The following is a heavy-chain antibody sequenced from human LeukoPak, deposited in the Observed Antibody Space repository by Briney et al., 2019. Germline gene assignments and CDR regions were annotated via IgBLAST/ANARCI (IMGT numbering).Heavy chain of an antibody. V-gene: IGHV3-11*01. D-gene: IGHD2-8*01. J-gene: IGHJ3*02. Sequence: GGSLRLSCEVSGFTFSDYDMTWIRQAPGKGLEWVSYIIRSATITYYADSVKGRFTISRDNAMNSLYLQMNSLSAEDTALYYCARVDTSHGASEIWGQGTIVIVSS. CDR2: IIRSATIT. CDR3: ARVDTSHGASEI. CDR1: GFTFSDYD.